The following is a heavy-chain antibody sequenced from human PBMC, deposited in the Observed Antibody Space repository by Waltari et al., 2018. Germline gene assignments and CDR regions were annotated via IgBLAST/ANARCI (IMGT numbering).Heavy chain of an antibody. D-gene: IGHD3-3*01. Sequence: QLQLQESGPGLVKPSETLSLPCTVPGGSISSSSYYWGWIRQPPGKGLEWIGSIYYSGSTYYNPSLKSRVTISVDTSKNQFSLKLSSVTAADTAVYYCACVLRFLEWLVWGQGTLVTVSS. CDR1: GGSISSSSYY. CDR3: ACVLRFLEWLV. J-gene: IGHJ4*02. V-gene: IGHV4-39*07. CDR2: IYYSGST.